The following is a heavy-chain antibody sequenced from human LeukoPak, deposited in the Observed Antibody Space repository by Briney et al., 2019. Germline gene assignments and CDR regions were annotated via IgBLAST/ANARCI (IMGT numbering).Heavy chain of an antibody. V-gene: IGHV3-23*01. CDR2: ISGSGGST. Sequence: PGGSLRLSCAASGFTFSSYAMSWVRQAPGKGLEWVSAISGSGGSTYYADSVKGRFTISRDNSKNTLYLQMNSLRAEDTAVYYCARTGHNWNSRWFDPWGQGTLVTVSS. CDR1: GFTFSSYA. D-gene: IGHD1-7*01. CDR3: ARTGHNWNSRWFDP. J-gene: IGHJ5*02.